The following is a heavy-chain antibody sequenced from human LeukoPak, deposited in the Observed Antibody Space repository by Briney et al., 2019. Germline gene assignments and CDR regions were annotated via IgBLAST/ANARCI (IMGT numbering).Heavy chain of an antibody. CDR2: ISAYNGNT. J-gene: IGHJ5*02. Sequence: GASVKVSCKASGYTFTSYGISWVRQAPGQGLEWMGWISAYNGNTNYAQKLQGRVTMTTDTSTSTAYMELRSLRSDDTAVYYCARDPLRCSNSDWFDPWGQGTLVTVSS. D-gene: IGHD4-11*01. V-gene: IGHV1-18*01. CDR3: ARDPLRCSNSDWFDP. CDR1: GYTFTSYG.